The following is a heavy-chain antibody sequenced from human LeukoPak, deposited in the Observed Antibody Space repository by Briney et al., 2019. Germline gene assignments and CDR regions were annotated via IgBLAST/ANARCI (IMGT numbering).Heavy chain of an antibody. J-gene: IGHJ4*02. V-gene: IGHV3-23*01. CDR2: ISGGGGST. CDR3: AKGGKWDVTPFDY. CDR1: GFTFTSYS. D-gene: IGHD1-26*01. Sequence: GGSLRLSCAASGFTFTSYSMNWVRPAPGKGLEWVSTISGGGGSTYYADSVKGRFTISRDNSKNTLYLQVNSLRAEDTAVYYCAKGGKWDVTPFDYWGQGTLVTVSS.